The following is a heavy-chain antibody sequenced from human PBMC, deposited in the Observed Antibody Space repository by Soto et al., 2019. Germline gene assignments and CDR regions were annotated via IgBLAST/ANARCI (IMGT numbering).Heavy chain of an antibody. CDR1: GGTFSSYA. J-gene: IGHJ5*02. V-gene: IGHV1-69*01. Sequence: QLQLVQSGAEVKKPGSSVNVSCKASGGTFSSYAISWVRQAPGQGLEWMGGFIPIFGTANYAQKFQGRVTITGDETTSTAYIELSSLRSEDTAVYYCAGGRGEYQRLPEGPWGQGSLVTVS. CDR3: AGGRGEYQRLPEGP. CDR2: FIPIFGTA. D-gene: IGHD2-2*01.